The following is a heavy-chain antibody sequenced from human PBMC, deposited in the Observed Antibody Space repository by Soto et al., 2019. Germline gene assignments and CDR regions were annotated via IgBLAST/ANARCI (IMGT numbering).Heavy chain of an antibody. V-gene: IGHV3-53*01. CDR3: ATFLTGYGPVDL. Sequence: GGSLRLSCAASGFTVSSSYMSWVRQAPGKGLEWVSLIYSGGSTYYADSAKGRFTISRDNSKNTLYLQMNSLRTEDTAVYYCATFLTGYGPVDLWGQGTTVTVSS. CDR1: GFTVSSSY. J-gene: IGHJ6*02. CDR2: IYSGGST. D-gene: IGHD5-12*01.